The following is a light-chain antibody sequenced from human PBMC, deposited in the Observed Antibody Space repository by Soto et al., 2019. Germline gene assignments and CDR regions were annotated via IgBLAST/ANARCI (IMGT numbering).Light chain of an antibody. V-gene: IGKV3-20*01. Sequence: IVLTQSPGTLSLSPGERSTLSCRASQSVSSSYLAWYQQKPGQAPRLLIYGASSRATGIPDRFSGSGSGTDFTLTISRLEPEDFAVYYCHQYVSWTFGQGTKVDIK. CDR2: GAS. CDR1: QSVSSSY. J-gene: IGKJ1*01. CDR3: HQYVSWT.